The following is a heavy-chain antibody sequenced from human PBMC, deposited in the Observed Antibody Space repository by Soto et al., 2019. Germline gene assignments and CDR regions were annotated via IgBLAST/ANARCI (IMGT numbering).Heavy chain of an antibody. J-gene: IGHJ6*02. V-gene: IGHV3-48*03. CDR2: ISSSGSTI. Sequence: GGSLRLSCAASGFTFSSYEMNWVRQAPGKGLEWVSYISSSGSTIYYADSVKGRFTISRDNAKNSLYLQMNSLRAEDTAVYYCATPYDSSGYYYYYGMDVWGQGTTVTVSS. D-gene: IGHD3-22*01. CDR3: ATPYDSSGYYYYYGMDV. CDR1: GFTFSSYE.